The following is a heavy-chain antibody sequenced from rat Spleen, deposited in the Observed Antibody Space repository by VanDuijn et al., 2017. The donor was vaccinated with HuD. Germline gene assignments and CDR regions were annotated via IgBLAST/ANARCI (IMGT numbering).Heavy chain of an antibody. CDR1: GFTFSRSA. CDR2: ISYDGST. J-gene: IGHJ2*01. D-gene: IGHD1-8*01. CDR3: ARHEYNYSSYGGYFDY. Sequence: EVQLVESGGGLVQPGRSLKLSCVVSGFTFSRSAMAWVRQAPTKGLEWVATISYDGSTYYPDSVKGRFTISRDNAKSTLYLQMNSLRSEDTATYYCARHEYNYSSYGGYFDYWGQGVMVTVSS. V-gene: IGHV5-29*01.